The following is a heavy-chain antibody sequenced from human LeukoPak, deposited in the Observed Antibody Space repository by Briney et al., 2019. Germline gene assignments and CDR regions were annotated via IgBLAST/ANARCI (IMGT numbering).Heavy chain of an antibody. CDR2: ISSTSSYI. CDR3: ASMFVADAKDY. J-gene: IGHJ4*02. CDR1: GFTFSTYY. V-gene: IGHV3-21*01. Sequence: GGSLRLSCAASGFTFSTYYMHWVRQAPGKGLQWVSSISSTSSYIYYADSVKGRFTISRDNARNSLYLQTNSLRAEDTAVYYCASMFVADAKDYWGQGTLVTVSS. D-gene: IGHD2-15*01.